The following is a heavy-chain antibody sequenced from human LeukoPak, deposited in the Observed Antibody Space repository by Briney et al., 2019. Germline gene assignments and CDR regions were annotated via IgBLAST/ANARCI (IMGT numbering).Heavy chain of an antibody. CDR3: ARDYYDSSGYLL. Sequence: GGSLRLSCAASGFTFSSYSMNWVRQAPGKGLEWVSYISSSSSTIYYADSVKGRFTISRDNAKNSLYLQMNGLRAEDTAVYYCARDYYDSSGYLLWGQGTLVTVSS. J-gene: IGHJ4*02. CDR1: GFTFSSYS. D-gene: IGHD3-22*01. V-gene: IGHV3-48*01. CDR2: ISSSSSTI.